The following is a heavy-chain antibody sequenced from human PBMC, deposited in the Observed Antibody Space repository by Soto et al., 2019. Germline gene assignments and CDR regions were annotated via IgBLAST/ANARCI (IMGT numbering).Heavy chain of an antibody. CDR2: IVVGSGNT. V-gene: IGHV1-58*01. Sequence: MQLVQSGPEVKKPGTSVKVSCKASGFNFISSAVQWVRQARGQRLELIGWIVVGSGNTNYAQKFQERVTITRDMSTSTAYMELSSLRSEDTAVYYCAAALHDYGDYVGFYFDYWGQGTLVTVSS. D-gene: IGHD4-17*01. CDR1: GFNFISSA. CDR3: AAALHDYGDYVGFYFDY. J-gene: IGHJ4*02.